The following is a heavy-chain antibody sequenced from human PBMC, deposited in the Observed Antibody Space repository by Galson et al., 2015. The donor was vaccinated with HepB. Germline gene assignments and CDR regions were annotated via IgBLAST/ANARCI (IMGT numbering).Heavy chain of an antibody. CDR1: GYTFTSYG. J-gene: IGHJ4*02. D-gene: IGHD3-22*01. V-gene: IGHV1-18*04. Sequence: SVKVSCKASGYTFTSYGISWVRQAPGQGLEWMGWISAYNGNTNYAQKLQGRVTMTRDTSTSTVYMELSSLRSEDTAVYYCAREGNSAALTFYDSSGYYGNWGQGTLVTVSS. CDR2: ISAYNGNT. CDR3: AREGNSAALTFYDSSGYYGN.